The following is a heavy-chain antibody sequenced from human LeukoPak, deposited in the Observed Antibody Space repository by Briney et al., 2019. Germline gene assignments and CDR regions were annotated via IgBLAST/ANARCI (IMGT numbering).Heavy chain of an antibody. CDR2: IIPIFGTA. Sequence: SVKVSCKASGGTFSSYAISWVQQAPGQGLEWMGGIIPIFGTANYAQKFQGRVTITADESTSTAYMELSSLRSEDTAVYYCARVVVPAAIPYYYYYMDVWGKGTTVTVSS. D-gene: IGHD2-2*02. CDR3: ARVVVPAAIPYYYYYMDV. J-gene: IGHJ6*03. V-gene: IGHV1-69*13. CDR1: GGTFSSYA.